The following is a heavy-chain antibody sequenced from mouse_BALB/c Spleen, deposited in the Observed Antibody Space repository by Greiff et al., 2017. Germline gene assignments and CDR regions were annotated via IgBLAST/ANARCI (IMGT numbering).Heavy chain of an antibody. CDR1: GYTFTDYV. CDR3: ARMRSGGYLVNYAMDY. V-gene: IGHV1-84*01. J-gene: IGHJ4*01. Sequence: QVQLQQSGPELVKPGASVKMSCKASGYTFTDYVISWVKQRTGQGLEWIGEIYPGNVNTKYNEKFKGKATLTADKSSSTAYMQLSSLTSEDSAVYFCARMRSGGYLVNYAMDYWGQGTSVTVSS. CDR2: IYPGNVNT. D-gene: IGHD2-12*01.